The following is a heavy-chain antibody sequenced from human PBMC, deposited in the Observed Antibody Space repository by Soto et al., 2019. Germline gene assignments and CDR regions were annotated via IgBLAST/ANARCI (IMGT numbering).Heavy chain of an antibody. CDR3: ARSEEDSDYYYYGMDV. CDR1: GDTGSSNSVA. Sequence: SQTLSLTGVCSGDTGSSNSVAWNWVRQSPSRGLEWLGRTYYRSRWYSDYAVSVRSRIDINADTSKNQVSLQLNSVTPEDTAVYYCARSEEDSDYYYYGMDVWGQGTTVTVSS. D-gene: IGHD2-15*01. CDR2: TYYRSRWYS. J-gene: IGHJ6*02. V-gene: IGHV6-1*01.